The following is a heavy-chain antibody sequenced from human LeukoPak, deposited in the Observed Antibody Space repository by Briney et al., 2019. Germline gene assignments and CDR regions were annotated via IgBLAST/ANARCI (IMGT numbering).Heavy chain of an antibody. CDR2: ISAYNGNT. CDR3: ARVRGSSGYLFGWLDP. CDR1: GYTFTSYG. V-gene: IGHV1-18*01. J-gene: IGHJ5*02. Sequence: ASVKVSCKASGYTFTSYGISWVRQAPGQGLEWMGWISAYNGNTNYAQKLQGRVTMTTDTSTSTAYMELRSLRSDDTAVYYCARVRGSSGYLFGWLDPWGQGTLVTVSS. D-gene: IGHD3-22*01.